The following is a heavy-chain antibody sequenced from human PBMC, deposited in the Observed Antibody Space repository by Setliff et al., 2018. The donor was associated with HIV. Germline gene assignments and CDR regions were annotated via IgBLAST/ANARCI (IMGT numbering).Heavy chain of an antibody. V-gene: IGHV3-66*02. Sequence: PGGSLRLSCAASGFPFSSYSMNWFRQAPGKGLEWVSYISGGSTYHADSVKGRFTLSRDSSKNTLSLQMNSLRPEDTAVYYCARVRLYNAALDYWGKGTLVTVSS. J-gene: IGHJ4*02. CDR2: ISGGST. CDR1: GFPFSSYS. CDR3: ARVRLYNAALDY. D-gene: IGHD3-10*01.